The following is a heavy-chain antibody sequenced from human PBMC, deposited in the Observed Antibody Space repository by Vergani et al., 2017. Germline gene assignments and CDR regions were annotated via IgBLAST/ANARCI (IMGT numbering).Heavy chain of an antibody. J-gene: IGHJ6*02. Sequence: QVQLQQSGPGLVKPSQTLSLTCAISGDSVSSNSAAWNWIRQSPSRGLEWLGRTYYRSKWYNDYAVSVNSRITINPDTSKNQFSLQLNSVTPEDTAVYYCARDVTDRGYSYGAYYYYGMDVWGQGTTVTVSS. CDR2: TYYRSKWYN. CDR3: ARDVTDRGYSYGAYYYYGMDV. CDR1: GDSVSSNSAA. V-gene: IGHV6-1*01. D-gene: IGHD5-18*01.